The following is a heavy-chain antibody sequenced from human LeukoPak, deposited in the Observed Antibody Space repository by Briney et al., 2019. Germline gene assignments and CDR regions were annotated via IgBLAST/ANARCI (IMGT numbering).Heavy chain of an antibody. V-gene: IGHV4-4*02. J-gene: IGHJ6*03. D-gene: IGHD3-10*01. CDR2: IHHSWST. CDR1: GDSISSDHW. Sequence: SGTLSLTCDVSGDSISSDHWWSWVRQPPGKGLEWIGEIHHSWSTNYNPFFETRVTISVDKSKNQLSLKVSSVTAADTAVYYCARDGLNTMVRGKIHYNYMDVWGKGTTVSISS. CDR3: ARDGLNTMVRGKIHYNYMDV.